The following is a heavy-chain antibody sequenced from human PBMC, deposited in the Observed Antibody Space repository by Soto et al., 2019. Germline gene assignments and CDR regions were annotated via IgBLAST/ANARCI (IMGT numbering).Heavy chain of an antibody. CDR1: GGSFSGYY. J-gene: IGHJ4*02. V-gene: IGHV4-34*01. D-gene: IGHD6-6*01. CDR3: ARGRLEAARPSYFDY. Sequence: SETLSLTCAVYGGSFSGYYWSWIRQPPGKGLEWIGEINHSGSTNYNPSLKSRVTISVETSKNQFSLKLSSVTAADTAVYYCARGRLEAARPSYFDYWGQGTLVTVSS. CDR2: INHSGST.